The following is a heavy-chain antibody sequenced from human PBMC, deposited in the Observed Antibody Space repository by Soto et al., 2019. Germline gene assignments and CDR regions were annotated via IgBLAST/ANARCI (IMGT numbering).Heavy chain of an antibody. D-gene: IGHD3-22*01. V-gene: IGHV1-58*01. CDR1: GFTFTSSA. J-gene: IGHJ3*01. CDR3: AAVLRYDSSGYSHP. CDR2: IVVGSGNT. Sequence: GASVKVSCKASGFTFTSSAVQWVRQARGQRLEWIGWIVVGSGNTNYAQKFQERVTITRDMSTSTAYMELSSLRSEDTAVYYCAAVLRYDSSGYSHPWGQGTMVTVSS.